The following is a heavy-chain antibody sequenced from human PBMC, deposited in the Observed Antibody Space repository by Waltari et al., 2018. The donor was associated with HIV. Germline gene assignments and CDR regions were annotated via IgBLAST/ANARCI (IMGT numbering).Heavy chain of an antibody. CDR2: IYYSGST. V-gene: IGHV4-31*03. J-gene: IGHJ5*02. Sequence: QVQLQESGPGLVKPSQTLSLTCTVSGGSLSSGGYCWSWIRQHPGKGLEWIGYIYYSGSTYYNPSLKSRVTISVDTSKNQFSLKLSSVTAADTAVYYCARTIVVVVAATWFDPWGQGTLVTVSS. D-gene: IGHD2-15*01. CDR3: ARTIVVVVAATWFDP. CDR1: GGSLSSGGYC.